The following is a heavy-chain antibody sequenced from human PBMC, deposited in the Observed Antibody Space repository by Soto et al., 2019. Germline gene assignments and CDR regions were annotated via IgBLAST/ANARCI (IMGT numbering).Heavy chain of an antibody. Sequence: QVLLVQSGAEEKKPGASVKVSCKASGYTFTSYAMHWVRQAPGQRLEWMGWINAGNGNTKYSQKFQGRVTITRDTSASTTYTELTSLTSEDTAVYYCASNHLGTTTSGMDVRGQATTVTVSS. J-gene: IGHJ6*02. CDR3: ASNHLGTTTSGMDV. CDR1: GYTFTSYA. CDR2: INAGNGNT. D-gene: IGHD1-7*01. V-gene: IGHV1-3*05.